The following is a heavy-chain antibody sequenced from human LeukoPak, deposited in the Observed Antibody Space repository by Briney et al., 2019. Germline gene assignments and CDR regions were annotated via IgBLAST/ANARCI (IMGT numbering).Heavy chain of an antibody. Sequence: GGSLRLSCAASGFTFSSYDMHWVRQTTGKGLEWVSAIGTAGDTYYPGSVKRRFTISRDNSKNTLYLQMNSLRAEDTAVYYCACEKFGIVATGSGYWGQGTLVTVSS. CDR3: ACEKFGIVATGSGY. CDR2: IGTAGDT. D-gene: IGHD5-12*01. V-gene: IGHV3-13*01. CDR1: GFTFSSYD. J-gene: IGHJ4*02.